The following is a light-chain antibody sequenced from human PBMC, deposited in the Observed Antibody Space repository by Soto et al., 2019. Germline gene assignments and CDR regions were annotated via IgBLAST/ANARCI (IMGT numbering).Light chain of an antibody. CDR2: DAS. J-gene: IGKJ3*01. CDR1: QDISNY. V-gene: IGKV1-33*01. CDR3: QQYDNLPPFT. Sequence: DIQMTQSPSSLSASVGDRVTITCQASQDISNYLNWYQQKPGKAPKLMIYDASNLETGVPSTFSGSRSGTDFTFTISSLQTEDIATYYCQQYDNLPPFTFGPGTKVDIK.